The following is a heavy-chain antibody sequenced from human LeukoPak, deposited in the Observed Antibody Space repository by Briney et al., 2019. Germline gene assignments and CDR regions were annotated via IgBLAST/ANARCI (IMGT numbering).Heavy chain of an antibody. CDR1: GGSITSGGSY. D-gene: IGHD3-10*01. J-gene: IGHJ6*02. V-gene: IGHV4-31*03. CDR2: ISYSGST. Sequence: PSETLSLTCTVSGGSITSGGSYWTWIRQHPGKGLEWIGYISYSGSTYYNPSLKSRVTISADTSKNQFSLKLRSVTAADTAVYYCARTASYGSGSYFGLVGYYGMDVWGQGTTVTVS. CDR3: ARTASYGSGSYFGLVGYYGMDV.